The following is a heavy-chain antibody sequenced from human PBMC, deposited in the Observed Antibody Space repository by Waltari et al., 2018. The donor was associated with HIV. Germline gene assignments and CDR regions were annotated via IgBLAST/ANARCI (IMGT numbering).Heavy chain of an antibody. D-gene: IGHD3-22*01. CDR1: GASVSGSGYY. V-gene: IGHV4-39*01. Sequence: QLQLQEAGPRLVKPSETLSLTCTAPGASVSGSGYYCGWIRQHPGKGLEWIGAVTFNGTTYYNPSLKSRLTISVDWSKNQFSLSLSSVSAADTALYYCASDYYDSSGDYPWWFDPWGQGTLVTVSS. J-gene: IGHJ5*02. CDR3: ASDYYDSSGDYPWWFDP. CDR2: VTFNGTT.